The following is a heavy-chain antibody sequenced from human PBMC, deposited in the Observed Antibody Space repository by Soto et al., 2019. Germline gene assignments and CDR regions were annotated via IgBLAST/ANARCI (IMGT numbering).Heavy chain of an antibody. D-gene: IGHD5-18*01. CDR2: ISAYNGNT. V-gene: IGHV1-18*01. CDR1: GCTFTSYG. Sequence: VSVKVSCKASGCTFTSYGISWVRQAPGQGLEWMGWISAYNGNTNYAQKLQGRVTMTTDTSTSTAYMELRSLRSDDTAVYYCSVDTAMPRAYYYYYGMDVWGQGTTVTVSS. CDR3: SVDTAMPRAYYYYYGMDV. J-gene: IGHJ6*02.